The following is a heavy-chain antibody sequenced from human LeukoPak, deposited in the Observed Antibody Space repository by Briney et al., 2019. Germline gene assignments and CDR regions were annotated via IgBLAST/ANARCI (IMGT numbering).Heavy chain of an antibody. Sequence: GGSLRLSCAASGFTFSSYAMSWVRQAPGKGLEWVSAISGSGGSTYYADSVKGRFTISRDYSKNTLYLQMNSLRAEDTAVYYCAKEGTMIVVVGYFDYWGQGTLVTVSS. J-gene: IGHJ4*02. CDR1: GFTFSSYA. CDR3: AKEGTMIVVVGYFDY. D-gene: IGHD3-22*01. CDR2: ISGSGGST. V-gene: IGHV3-23*01.